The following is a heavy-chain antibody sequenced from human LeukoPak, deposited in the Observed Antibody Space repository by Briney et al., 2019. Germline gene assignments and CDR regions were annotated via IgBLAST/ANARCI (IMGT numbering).Heavy chain of an antibody. CDR2: IGNIATTI. D-gene: IGHD6-19*01. Sequence: GGSLRLSCAASGFTFSGYYMAWIRQAPGKGLEWVSYIGNIATTIHYADSVMGRFTISRDNANNMLYLQMNSLRAEDTAVYYCARGRGLGELAVASFDSWGQGTLVTVSS. CDR3: ARGRGLGELAVASFDS. CDR1: GFTFSGYY. J-gene: IGHJ4*02. V-gene: IGHV3-11*04.